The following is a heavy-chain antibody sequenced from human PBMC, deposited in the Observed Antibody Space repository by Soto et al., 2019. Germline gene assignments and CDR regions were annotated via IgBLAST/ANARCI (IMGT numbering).Heavy chain of an antibody. Sequence: QVQLVESGGGVVQPGRSLRLSCAASGFTFSSYGMHWVRQAPGKGLEWVAVIWYDGSNKYYADSVKGRFTISRGNSKNTLYLQMNSLRAEDTAVYYCARDVMVTAMVMWYFDLWGRGTLVTVSS. D-gene: IGHD2-21*02. CDR2: IWYDGSNK. CDR3: ARDVMVTAMVMWYFDL. V-gene: IGHV3-33*01. J-gene: IGHJ2*01. CDR1: GFTFSSYG.